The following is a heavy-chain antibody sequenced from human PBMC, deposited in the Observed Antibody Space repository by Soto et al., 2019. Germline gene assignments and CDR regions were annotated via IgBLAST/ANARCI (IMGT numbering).Heavy chain of an antibody. CDR3: ASRSCPTTSCYDNWFDP. D-gene: IGHD2-2*01. CDR1: GGSISSYY. V-gene: IGHV4-4*07. Sequence: SETLSLTCTVAGGSISSYYCSWIRQPAGKGLEWIGRVYTSGSSNTGSTKYNPAFKSRVTMPVDLSKNQFSLKLTSLTAADRAVYYCASRSCPTTSCYDNWFDPWGQGTLVTVSS. CDR2: VYTSGSSNTGST. J-gene: IGHJ5*02.